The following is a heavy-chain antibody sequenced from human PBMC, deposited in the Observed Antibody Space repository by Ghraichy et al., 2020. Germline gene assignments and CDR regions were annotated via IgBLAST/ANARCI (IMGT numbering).Heavy chain of an antibody. V-gene: IGHV4-4*07. J-gene: IGHJ3*02. CDR1: GGSMGNFY. CDR2: INTSGTT. CDR3: ARVRVSATRGAFDI. D-gene: IGHD1-26*01. Sequence: SETLSLTCTVSGGSMGNFYWGWIRQPAGKGLEWIGRINTSGTTNYNPSLKSRVTMAVDTSKNQFSLRLSSVTAADTAVYYCARVRVSATRGAFDIWDQGTIVTVS.